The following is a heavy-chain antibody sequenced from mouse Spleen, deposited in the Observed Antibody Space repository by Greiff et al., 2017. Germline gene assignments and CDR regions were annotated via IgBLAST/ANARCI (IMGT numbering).Heavy chain of an antibody. Sequence: QVQLQQSGAELVKPGASVRRSCKASGSPFPTYPLGWRKQNHGRSLEWIGNFHPYNDDTKYNEKFKGKATLTVEKSSSTVYLELSRLTSDDSAVYYCARERLGLDYWGQGTTLTVSS. CDR3: ARERLGLDY. CDR2: FHPYNDDT. V-gene: IGHV1-47*01. CDR1: GSPFPTYP. J-gene: IGHJ2*01. D-gene: IGHD4-1*01.